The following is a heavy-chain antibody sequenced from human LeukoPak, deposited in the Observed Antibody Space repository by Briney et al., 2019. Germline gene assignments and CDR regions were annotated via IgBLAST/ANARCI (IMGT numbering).Heavy chain of an antibody. J-gene: IGHJ4*02. V-gene: IGHV1-18*04. D-gene: IGHD2/OR15-2a*01. Sequence: ASVKVSRKASGYTFTGYYMHWVRQAPGQGLEWMGWVSANNGDTNYAQNFRGRVTMATDTSTTTAYMELRSLRSDDTAMYYCAREYFRSHYFDYWGQGTLVTVSS. CDR2: VSANNGDT. CDR3: AREYFRSHYFDY. CDR1: GYTFTGYY.